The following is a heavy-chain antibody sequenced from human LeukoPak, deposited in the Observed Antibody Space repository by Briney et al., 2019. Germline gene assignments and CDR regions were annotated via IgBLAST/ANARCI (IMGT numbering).Heavy chain of an antibody. CDR2: IYNGSST. J-gene: IGHJ4*02. CDR3: ARGDTATQFDY. V-gene: IGHV3-53*01. Sequence: TGGSLRLCCAASGFTVSSNYVSGVPQATGKGLEWVSVIYNGSSTDYADSVKGRFTMSRNNSKNTLYLQMNCLRAGDTAVYYCARGDTATQFDYRGQGTLVTVSS. D-gene: IGHD5-18*01. CDR1: GFTVSSNY.